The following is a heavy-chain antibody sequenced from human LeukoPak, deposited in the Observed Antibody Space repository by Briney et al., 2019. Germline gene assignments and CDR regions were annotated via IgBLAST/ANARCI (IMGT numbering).Heavy chain of an antibody. J-gene: IGHJ4*02. CDR2: IVVGSGNT. D-gene: IGHD6-13*01. CDR3: PADGSSSWLFDY. V-gene: IGHV1-58*01. CDR1: GFTFTSSA. Sequence: SVKVSCKASGFTFTSSAVQWVRQARGQRLEWIGWIVVGSGNTNYAQKFQERVTITRDMSTSTAYMELSSLRSEDTAVYYCPADGSSSWLFDYWGQGTLVTVSS.